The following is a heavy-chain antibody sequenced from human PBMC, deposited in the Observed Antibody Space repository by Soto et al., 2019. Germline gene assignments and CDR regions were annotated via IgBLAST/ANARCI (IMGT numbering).Heavy chain of an antibody. J-gene: IGHJ4*02. D-gene: IGHD2-8*02. V-gene: IGHV3-48*01. CDR3: ARSGYFDY. CDR1: GFTFSTYS. CDR2: ISSTGNTI. Sequence: EVQVVESGGGLVQPGGSLRLSCAASGFTFSTYSMNWVRQAPGKGLEWVSYISSTGNTIYYPDSVKGRFTISRDTAKKSLYLQMSSRRAEDTAVYYCARSGYFDYWGQGTQVTVSS.